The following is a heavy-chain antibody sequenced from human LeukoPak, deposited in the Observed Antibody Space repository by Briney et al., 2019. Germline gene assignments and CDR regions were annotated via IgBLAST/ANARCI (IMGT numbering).Heavy chain of an antibody. CDR1: GFTFTSYS. J-gene: IGHJ4*02. V-gene: IGHV3-23*01. CDR3: AKDPALSGCSSTSCLNY. CDR2: ISGGGGST. Sequence: QTGGSLRLSCAASGFTFTSYSMNWVRQAPGKGLEWVSTISGGGGSTYYADSVKGRFTISRDNSKNTLYLQVNSLRAEDTAVYYCAKDPALSGCSSTSCLNYWGQGTLVTVSS. D-gene: IGHD2-2*01.